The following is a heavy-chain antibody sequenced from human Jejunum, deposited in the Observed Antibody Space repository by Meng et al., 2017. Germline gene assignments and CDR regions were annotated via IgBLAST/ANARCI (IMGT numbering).Heavy chain of an antibody. D-gene: IGHD5-12*01. Sequence: QLGGSGPGLVRPSGSLSLTCAVSGGAITTDWWNWVRQPPGKGLEWIGEIWHSGASNSNPSLRSRVTISVDKSKNQLSLELASLTAADTAVYYCARGATGTRPFDYWGQGTLVTASS. CDR2: IWHSGAS. CDR3: ARGATGTRPFDY. CDR1: GGAITTDW. J-gene: IGHJ4*02. V-gene: IGHV4-4*02.